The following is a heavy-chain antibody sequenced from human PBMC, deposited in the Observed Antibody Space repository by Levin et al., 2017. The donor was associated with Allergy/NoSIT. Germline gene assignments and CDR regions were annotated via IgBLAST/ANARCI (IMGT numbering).Heavy chain of an antibody. J-gene: IGHJ4*02. D-gene: IGHD3-16*01. V-gene: IGHV1-69*13. CDR1: GGTFSNYA. Sequence: SVKVSCKSSGGTFSNYAISWVRQAPGQGFEWMGGTVPIFGSTKYAQKFQGRVAVTADESPSTAYMTLTSLRSEDTAIYYCARHSGTYGTPLEHWGQGTLVTVSS. CDR2: TVPIFGST. CDR3: ARHSGTYGTPLEH.